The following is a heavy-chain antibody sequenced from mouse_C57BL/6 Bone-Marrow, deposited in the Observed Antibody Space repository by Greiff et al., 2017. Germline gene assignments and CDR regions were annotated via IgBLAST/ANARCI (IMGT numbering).Heavy chain of an antibody. Sequence: VKLMESGGGLVKPGGSLKLSCAASGFTFSDYGMHWVRQAPEKGLEWVAYISSGSSTIYYADTVKGRFTISSDKAKNTLFLQMTSLRSEDTAMYYCARRWLLPYAMDYWGQGTSVTVSS. D-gene: IGHD2-3*01. CDR1: GFTFSDYG. V-gene: IGHV5-17*01. CDR2: ISSGSSTI. CDR3: ARRWLLPYAMDY. J-gene: IGHJ4*01.